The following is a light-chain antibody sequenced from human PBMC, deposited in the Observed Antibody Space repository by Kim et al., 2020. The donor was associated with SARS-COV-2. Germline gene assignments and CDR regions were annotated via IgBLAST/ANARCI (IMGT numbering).Light chain of an antibody. CDR1: KVGDKY. CDR3: QAWDSSTVV. CDR2: QDN. V-gene: IGLV3-1*01. J-gene: IGLJ2*01. Sequence: VSPGQTAGITCSGDKVGDKYAGWYKQKPGQSPVLVIYQDNKRPSGIPERFSGSNSGNTATLTISGTQAMDEADYYCQAWDSSTVVFGGGTQLTVL.